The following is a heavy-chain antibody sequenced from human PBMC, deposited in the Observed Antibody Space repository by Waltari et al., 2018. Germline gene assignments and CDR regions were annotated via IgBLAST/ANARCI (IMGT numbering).Heavy chain of an antibody. CDR1: GGSFSGYY. Sequence: QVQLQQWGAGLLKPSETLSLTCAVYGGSFSGYYWIWPREPPGKGREWIGEINHSGSTNSNPYLKGRVSISVDTSKNQFSLKLSSVTAADTAVYCCASSLKPKRGGYYWGQGTLVTVS. J-gene: IGHJ4*02. CDR2: INHSGST. D-gene: IGHD3-16*02. V-gene: IGHV4-34*01. CDR3: ASSLKPKRGGYY.